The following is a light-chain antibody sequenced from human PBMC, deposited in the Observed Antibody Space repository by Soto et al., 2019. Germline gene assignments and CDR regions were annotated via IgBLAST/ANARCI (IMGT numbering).Light chain of an antibody. V-gene: IGKV3-11*01. Sequence: EIVLTQSPATLSLSPGERATLSCRASQSVSSYLAWYRQKPGQAPRLLISDASNRDTGIPARFSGSGSGTDFTLTISSLEPEDFGVYYCQQRSNWPRTFGGGTKVEIK. CDR2: DAS. CDR3: QQRSNWPRT. J-gene: IGKJ4*01. CDR1: QSVSSY.